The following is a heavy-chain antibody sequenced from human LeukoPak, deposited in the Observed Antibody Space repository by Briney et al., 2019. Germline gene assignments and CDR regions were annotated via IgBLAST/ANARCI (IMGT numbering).Heavy chain of an antibody. V-gene: IGHV3-9*01. Sequence: GGSLRLSCAASGFTFDDYAMHWVRQAPGKGLEWVSGISWNSVSIGYADSVKGRFTISRDNAKNSLYLQMNSLRAEDTALYYCAKASSGYPSSANNWFDPWGQGTLVTVSS. J-gene: IGHJ5*02. CDR3: AKASSGYPSSANNWFDP. D-gene: IGHD3-3*01. CDR1: GFTFDDYA. CDR2: ISWNSVSI.